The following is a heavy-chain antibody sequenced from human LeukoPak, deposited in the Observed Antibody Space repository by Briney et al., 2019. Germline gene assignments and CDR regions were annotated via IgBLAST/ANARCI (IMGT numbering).Heavy chain of an antibody. D-gene: IGHD4-17*01. CDR2: ISGSGGST. Sequence: GGVLRLSCAASGFTFSSNGMSWVRQAPGKGLEWVSVISGSGGSTYYADSVKGRFTISRDNTKNTLYLQMNSLRAEDTAVYYCAKEVYGDYFYYYYLDVWGKGTTVTISS. J-gene: IGHJ6*03. CDR3: AKEVYGDYFYYYYLDV. CDR1: GFTFSSNG. V-gene: IGHV3-23*01.